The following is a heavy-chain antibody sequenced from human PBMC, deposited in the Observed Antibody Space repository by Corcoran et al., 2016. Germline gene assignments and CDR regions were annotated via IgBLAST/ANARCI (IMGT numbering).Heavy chain of an antibody. J-gene: IGHJ5*02. CDR3: AGSRGYCSSTSCSRYWFDP. CDR2: INPNSGGT. Sequence: QVQLVQSGAEVKKPGASVKVSCKASGYTFTGYYMHWVRQAPGQGLEWMGWINPNSGGTNYAQKFQGRVTLTRDTYISTAYKVLSRMSSDDTAVYYCAGSRGYCSSTSCSRYWFDPWGQGTLVTVSS. V-gene: IGHV1-2*02. CDR1: GYTFTGYY. D-gene: IGHD2-2*01.